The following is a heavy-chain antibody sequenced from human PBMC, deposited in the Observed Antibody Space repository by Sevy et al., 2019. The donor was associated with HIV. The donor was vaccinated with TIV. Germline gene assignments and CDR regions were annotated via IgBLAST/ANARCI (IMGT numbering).Heavy chain of an antibody. CDR2: ISGSGGET. CDR1: EFTFRNYA. D-gene: IGHD3-22*01. Sequence: GGSLRLSCAASEFTFRNYAMNWVRQVPGKGLEWVSSISGSGGETYYADSVKGRFTISRDKSKNTLYLQMNSLRVEDTAVYYCAKDMIVVVGEALDVWGQGTMVTVSS. J-gene: IGHJ3*01. CDR3: AKDMIVVVGEALDV. V-gene: IGHV3-23*01.